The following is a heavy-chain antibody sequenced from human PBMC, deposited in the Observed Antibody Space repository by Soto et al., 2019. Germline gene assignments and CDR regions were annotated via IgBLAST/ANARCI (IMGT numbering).Heavy chain of an antibody. D-gene: IGHD1-1*01. J-gene: IGHJ6*02. CDR2: IRRSGDYT. V-gene: IGHV3-21*01. CDR1: GVSVRNAG. CDR3: ARSTSLGGMDV. Sequence: GGSLGLGCAASGVSVRNAGVNGVRQAPGKGLEWVSSIRRSGDYTYYADSLKGRFTISRDNAKNSLSLQMISLRAEDTAVYYCARSTSLGGMDVWGQGTTVTVS.